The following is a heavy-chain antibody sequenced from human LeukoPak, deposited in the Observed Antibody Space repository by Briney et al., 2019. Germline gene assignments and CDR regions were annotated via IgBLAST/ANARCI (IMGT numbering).Heavy chain of an antibody. J-gene: IGHJ6*02. CDR3: ARQGAAGPLYYYYGMDV. V-gene: IGHV4-59*08. D-gene: IGHD6-13*01. Sequence: SETLSLTCTVSGGSISSYYWSWIRQPPGKGLEWIGYIYYSGSTNYNPSPKSRVTISVDTSKNQFSLKLSSVTAADTAVYYCARQGAAGPLYYYYGMDVWGQGTTVTVSS. CDR2: IYYSGST. CDR1: GGSISSYY.